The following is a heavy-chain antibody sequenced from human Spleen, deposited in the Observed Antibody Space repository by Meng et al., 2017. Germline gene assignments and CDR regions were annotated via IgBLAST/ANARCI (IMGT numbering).Heavy chain of an antibody. Sequence: GGSRRLSCAVSELTFRRYWMSWVRQAPGKGREWVANIKQDGSEKSYVDSVKGRFTISRDNAKKSLYLQMNSLRAEDTAVYFCARDTVTTLYNYYGMDVWGQGTTVTVSS. CDR1: ELTFRRYW. CDR3: ARDTVTTLYNYYGMDV. D-gene: IGHD4-17*01. J-gene: IGHJ6*02. V-gene: IGHV3-7*01. CDR2: IKQDGSEK.